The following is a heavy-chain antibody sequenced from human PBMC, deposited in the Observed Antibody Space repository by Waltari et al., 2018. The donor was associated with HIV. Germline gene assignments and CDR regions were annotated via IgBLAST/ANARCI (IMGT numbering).Heavy chain of an antibody. Sequence: EVQLMQSGAEVKKPGESLKISCKGSGYSFPSYWIGWVRQMPGKGLEWMGIIYPGDSDTRYSPSFQGQVTISADKSITTAYLQWSSLKASDTAMYYCARRTRYGSYGMDVWSQGTTVTVSS. J-gene: IGHJ6*02. CDR1: GYSFPSYW. D-gene: IGHD3-10*01. V-gene: IGHV5-51*03. CDR3: ARRTRYGSYGMDV. CDR2: IYPGDSDT.